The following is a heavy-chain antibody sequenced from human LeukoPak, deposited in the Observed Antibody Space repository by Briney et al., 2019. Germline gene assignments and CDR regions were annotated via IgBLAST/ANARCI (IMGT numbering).Heavy chain of an antibody. D-gene: IGHD4-17*01. CDR1: GFTFSSYA. V-gene: IGHV3-23*01. CDR3: AKDQFSRGYGDPLLVFDI. CDR2: ISGSGGST. J-gene: IGHJ3*02. Sequence: GGSLRLSCAASGFTFSSYAMSWVRQAPGKGLEWVSAISGSGGSTYYADSVKGRFTISRDNSKNTLYLQMNCLRAEDTAVYYCAKDQFSRGYGDPLLVFDIWGQGTMVTVSS.